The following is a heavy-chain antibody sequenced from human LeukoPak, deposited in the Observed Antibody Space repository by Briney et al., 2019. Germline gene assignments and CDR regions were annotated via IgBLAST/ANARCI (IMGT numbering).Heavy chain of an antibody. CDR3: ARDTTVTPLTPFFCDY. CDR1: GFIFGDYY. V-gene: IGHV3-11*04. J-gene: IGHJ4*02. D-gene: IGHD4-17*01. CDR2: ISSSDNIK. Sequence: GGSLRLSCAASGFIFGDYYMTWIRQAPGKGLEWVSYISSSDNIKYYADSVKGRFTISRDNAKNSLYLQMNSLRAEDTAVYYCARDTTVTPLTPFFCDYWGQGTLVTVSS.